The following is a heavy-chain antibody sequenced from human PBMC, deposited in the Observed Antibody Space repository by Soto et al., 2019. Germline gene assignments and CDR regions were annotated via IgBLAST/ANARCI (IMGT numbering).Heavy chain of an antibody. V-gene: IGHV1-18*01. D-gene: IGHD1-26*01. J-gene: IGHJ5*02. Sequence: GASVKVSCKASGYTFTNYGISWVRQAPGQGLEWMGWISAYNGNTNYAQKLQGRVTMTRNTSISTAYMELSSLRSEDTAVYYCAREREGSGFDPWGQGTLVTVSS. CDR2: ISAYNGNT. CDR3: AREREGSGFDP. CDR1: GYTFTNYG.